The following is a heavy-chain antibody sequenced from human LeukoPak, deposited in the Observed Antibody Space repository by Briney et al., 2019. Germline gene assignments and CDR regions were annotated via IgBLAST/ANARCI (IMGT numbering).Heavy chain of an antibody. CDR1: GFTFSSYV. CDR2: ISYDGSNK. J-gene: IGHJ6*02. V-gene: IGHV3-30*04. Sequence: GRSLRLSCAASGFTFSSYVMYWVRQAPGKGLEWVAVISYDGSNKYYADSVKGRFTISRDNSKNTLYLQMNSLRAEDTAMYYCARDYGRSRDYGMDVWGQGTTVTVSS. D-gene: IGHD3-10*01. CDR3: ARDYGRSRDYGMDV.